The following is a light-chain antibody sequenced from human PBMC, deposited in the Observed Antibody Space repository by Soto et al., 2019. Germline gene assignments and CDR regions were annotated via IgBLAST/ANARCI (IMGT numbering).Light chain of an antibody. J-gene: IGLJ2*01. Sequence: QSVLTQPPSASGTPGQRVTISCSGSSSNIGSNYLYWYQQLPGTVPQLLIYRNSERPPGVPDRFSGSKSGTSASLAISGLRSEDEADYYCAAWDDSLSGVVFGGGTKLTVL. CDR2: RNS. V-gene: IGLV1-47*01. CDR3: AAWDDSLSGVV. CDR1: SSNIGSNY.